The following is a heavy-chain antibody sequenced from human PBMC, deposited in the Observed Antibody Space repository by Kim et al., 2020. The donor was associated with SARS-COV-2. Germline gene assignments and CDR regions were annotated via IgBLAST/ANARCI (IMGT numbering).Heavy chain of an antibody. V-gene: IGHV1-18*01. CDR2: ISAYNGNT. J-gene: IGHJ4*02. CDR1: GYTFTSYG. Sequence: ASVKVSCKASGYTFTSYGISWVRQAPGQGLEWMGWISAYNGNTNYAQKLQGRVTMTTDTSTSTAYMELRSLRSDDTAVYYCARARRVSSSWYGGDYWGQGTLVTVSS. CDR3: ARARRVSSSWYGGDY. D-gene: IGHD6-13*01.